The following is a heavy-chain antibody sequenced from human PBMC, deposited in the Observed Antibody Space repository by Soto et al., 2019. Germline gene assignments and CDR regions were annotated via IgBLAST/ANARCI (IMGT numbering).Heavy chain of an antibody. J-gene: IGHJ5*02. CDR3: ARATTTGGRFRWFDP. V-gene: IGHV3-11*01. D-gene: IGHD4-4*01. Sequence: GGPLRLSCAAYGFTFSVYYMSWLRQAPRKGLEWISYISSRGSTIYYADSVKGRSTISRDNAESSLYLQMSSLRVEDTAVYYCARATTTGGRFRWFDPWGQGTLVTVSS. CDR2: ISSRGSTI. CDR1: GFTFSVYY.